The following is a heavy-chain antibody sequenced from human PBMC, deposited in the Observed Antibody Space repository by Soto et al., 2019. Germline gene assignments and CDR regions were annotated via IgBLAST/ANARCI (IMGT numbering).Heavy chain of an antibody. V-gene: IGHV3-23*01. CDR2: VSESGRST. CDR3: AKARRGVMDV. Sequence: EVQLLESGGGLVQPGGSLRLSCAASGFTFSNYDMSWVRQAPEKGLEWVSAVSESGRSTYYADSVKGRFTISRDNSKNTLYLQMNSMRAEDTDVYFCAKARRGVMDVWGQGTTVTVSS. J-gene: IGHJ6*02. CDR1: GFTFSNYD. D-gene: IGHD3-10*01.